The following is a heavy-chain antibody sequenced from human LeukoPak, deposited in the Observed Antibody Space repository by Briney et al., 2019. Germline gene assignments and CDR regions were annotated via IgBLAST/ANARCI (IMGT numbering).Heavy chain of an antibody. CDR2: ISGSGGST. CDR1: GFTFSSYA. Sequence: GGSLRLSCSASGFTFSSYAMNWVRQAPGKGLEWVSAISGSGGSTYYTDSVKGRFTISRDNSKNTLYLQMNSLRAEDTAVYYCAKVPGIVVVPAAIFDYWGQGTLVTVSS. V-gene: IGHV3-23*01. J-gene: IGHJ4*02. CDR3: AKVPGIVVVPAAIFDY. D-gene: IGHD2-2*02.